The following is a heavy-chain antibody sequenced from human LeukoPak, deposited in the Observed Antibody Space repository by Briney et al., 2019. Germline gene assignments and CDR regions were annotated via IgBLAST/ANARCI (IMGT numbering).Heavy chain of an antibody. CDR3: AKDIVVEAANGGTFDY. J-gene: IGHJ4*02. Sequence: GGSLRLSCAASGFTFSGYAMSWVRQTPGKGLEWVSAISGSGGSTYYADSVKGRFTFSRDNSKNTLYLQMNSLRAEDTAVYYCAKDIVVEAANGGTFDYWGQGTLVTVSS. CDR2: ISGSGGST. CDR1: GFTFSGYA. D-gene: IGHD2-15*01. V-gene: IGHV3-23*01.